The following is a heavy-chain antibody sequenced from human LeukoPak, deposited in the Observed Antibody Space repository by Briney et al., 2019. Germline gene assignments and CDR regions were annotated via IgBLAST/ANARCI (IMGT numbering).Heavy chain of an antibody. V-gene: IGHV4-59*01. CDR1: GGSISSYY. J-gene: IGHJ6*03. CDR3: ASSDNYYDSSGYYIPYYYYYYMDV. Sequence: TSETLSLTCTVSGGSISSYYWSWIRQPPGKGLEWIGSIYYSGSTNYNPSLKSRVTISVDTSKNQFSLKLSSVTAADTAVYYCASSDNYYDSSGYYIPYYYYYYMDVWGKGTTVTVSS. CDR2: IYYSGST. D-gene: IGHD3-22*01.